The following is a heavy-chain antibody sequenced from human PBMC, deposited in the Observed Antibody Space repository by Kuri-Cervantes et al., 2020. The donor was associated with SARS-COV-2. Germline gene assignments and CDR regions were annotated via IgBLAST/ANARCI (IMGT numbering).Heavy chain of an antibody. V-gene: IGHV4-59*01. D-gene: IGHD2-15*01. CDR3: AREGYCSGGSCFDY. J-gene: IGHJ4*02. CDR1: GGSISSYY. CDR2: IYYSGST. Sequence: SETLSLTCTVSGGSISSYYWSWIRQPPGKGLEWIGYIYYSGSTNYNPSLKSRVTISVDTSKNQFSLKLSSVTAADTAVYYCAREGYCSGGSCFDYWGRGTLVTVSP.